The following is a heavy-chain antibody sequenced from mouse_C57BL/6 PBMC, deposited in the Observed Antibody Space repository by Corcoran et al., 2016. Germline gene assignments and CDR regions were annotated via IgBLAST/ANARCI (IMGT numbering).Heavy chain of an antibody. CDR1: GYTFTTYG. V-gene: IGHV9-3*01. D-gene: IGHD1-1*01. CDR3: ARSDYYGSSLWYFDV. J-gene: IGHJ1*03. CDR2: INTYSGVP. Sequence: QIQLVQSGPELKKPGETVKISCKASGYTFTTYGIRWVKQAPGKGLKWMGWINTYSGVPTYADDFKGRFAFSLETSASTAYLQINNLKNEDTATYFCARSDYYGSSLWYFDVWGTGTTVTVSS.